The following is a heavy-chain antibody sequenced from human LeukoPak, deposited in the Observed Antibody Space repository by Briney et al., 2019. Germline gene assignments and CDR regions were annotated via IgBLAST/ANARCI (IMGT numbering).Heavy chain of an antibody. CDR3: AKGGKWDVTPFDY. D-gene: IGHD1-26*01. J-gene: IGHJ4*02. CDR1: GFTFTSYS. V-gene: IGHV3-23*01. Sequence: GGSLRLSCAASGFTFTSYSMNWVRQAPGKGLEWVSTISGGGGSTYYADSVKGRFTISRDNSKNTLYLQVSSLRAEDTAVYYCAKGGKWDVTPFDYWGQGTLVTISS. CDR2: ISGGGGST.